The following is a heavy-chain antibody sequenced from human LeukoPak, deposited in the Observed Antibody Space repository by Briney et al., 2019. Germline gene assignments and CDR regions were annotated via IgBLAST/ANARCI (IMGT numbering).Heavy chain of an antibody. V-gene: IGHV3-43D*04. D-gene: IGHD1-26*01. CDR2: ITWDGGST. Sequence: GGSLRLSCAASGFTFDDYSMHWVRQPPGKGLEWVSLITWDGGSTYYADSVKGQFTISRDNSKNSLYLQMNSLRPEDTALYYCAKDGRNYFDYWGQGTLVTVSS. CDR3: AKDGRNYFDY. J-gene: IGHJ4*02. CDR1: GFTFDDYS.